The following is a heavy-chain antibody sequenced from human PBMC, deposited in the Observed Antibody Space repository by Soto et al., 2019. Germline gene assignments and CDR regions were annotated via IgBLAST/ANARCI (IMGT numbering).Heavy chain of an antibody. V-gene: IGHV4-30-4*01. CDR3: ARGHTGPHAYCGGDCYWRRPTYYFDY. CDR1: GGSISSGDYY. Sequence: PSETLSLTCTVSGGSISSGDYYWSWIRQSPGKGLGRIGYIYYSGDTHYNPSLKSRVIISVDTPKNQFSLKLSSVTAADTAVYYCARGHTGPHAYCGGDCYWRRPTYYFDYWGQGTLVTVS. CDR2: IYYSGDT. D-gene: IGHD2-21*02. J-gene: IGHJ4*02.